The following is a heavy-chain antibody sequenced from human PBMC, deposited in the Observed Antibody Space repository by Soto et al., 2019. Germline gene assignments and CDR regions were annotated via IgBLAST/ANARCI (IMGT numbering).Heavy chain of an antibody. CDR1: GGTFSSYA. V-gene: IGHV1-69*13. CDR3: ARDPQYCSSTSCYGPYYYYYGMDV. D-gene: IGHD2-2*01. J-gene: IGHJ6*02. CDR2: IIPIFGTA. Sequence: GASVKVSCKASGGTFSSYAITWVRQAPGQGLEWMGGIIPIFGTATYAQKFQGRVTITADESTSTAYMELSSLRSEDTAVYYCARDPQYCSSTSCYGPYYYYYGMDVWCQGTTDTVS.